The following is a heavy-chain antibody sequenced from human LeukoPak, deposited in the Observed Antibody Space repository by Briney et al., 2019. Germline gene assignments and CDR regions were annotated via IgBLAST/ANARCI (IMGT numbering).Heavy chain of an antibody. V-gene: IGHV3-30*02. CDR3: AKAGGYDIRSYGMDV. J-gene: IGHJ6*02. Sequence: PGGSLRLSCAASGFTFSSYGMHWVRQAPGKGLEWVAFIRYDGSNKYYADSVKGRFTISRDNSKNTLYLQTNSLRAEDTAVYYCAKAGGYDIRSYGMDVWGQGTTVTVSS. CDR1: GFTFSSYG. D-gene: IGHD5-12*01. CDR2: IRYDGSNK.